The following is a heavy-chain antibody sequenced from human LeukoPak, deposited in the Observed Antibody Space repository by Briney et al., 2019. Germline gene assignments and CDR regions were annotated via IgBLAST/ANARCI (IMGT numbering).Heavy chain of an antibody. CDR1: GFTFSDYY. Sequence: PGGSLRLSCAASGFTFSDYYMSSVRQAPGKGLEWISYISGTSSFTNYADSVKGRFTVSRDNAKNSLYLQMNTLRAEDTAVYYCARDLRLLSWGQGTLVTVSS. V-gene: IGHV3-11*06. J-gene: IGHJ5*02. CDR3: ARDLRLLS. CDR2: ISGTSSFT.